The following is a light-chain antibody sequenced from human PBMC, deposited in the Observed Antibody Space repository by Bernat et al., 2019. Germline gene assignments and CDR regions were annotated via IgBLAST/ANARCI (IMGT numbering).Light chain of an antibody. CDR3: QQYGTSPVT. V-gene: IGKV3-20*01. Sequence: EIVLTQSPGLLSLSPGERATLSCRASQSVSSTDLAWYQQKPGQAPSLLIYGTISRATGIPDRFSGSGSGTDFTLTISRLDPEDFAIYYCQQYGTSPVTFGQGTRLEI. CDR2: GTI. CDR1: QSVSSTD. J-gene: IGKJ5*01.